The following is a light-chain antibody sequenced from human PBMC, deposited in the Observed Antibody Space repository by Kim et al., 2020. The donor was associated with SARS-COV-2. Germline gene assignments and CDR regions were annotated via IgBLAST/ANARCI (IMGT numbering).Light chain of an antibody. CDR1: SGRIDSNY. V-gene: IGLV6-57*03. CDR2: EDN. Sequence: GSALTVSCTRSSGRIDSNYVQWYQQRPGSAPTTVIYEDNQRPSGVPDRFSGSIDSSSNSASLTISGLKTEDEADYYCQSYDSSNWVFGGGTQLTVL. J-gene: IGLJ3*02. CDR3: QSYDSSNWV.